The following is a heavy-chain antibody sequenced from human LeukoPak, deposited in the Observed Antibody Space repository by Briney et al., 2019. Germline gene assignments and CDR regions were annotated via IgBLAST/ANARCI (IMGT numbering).Heavy chain of an antibody. J-gene: IGHJ4*02. CDR3: ARDHRSSGWYAGGMGYFDY. CDR1: GGSISSSSYY. V-gene: IGHV4-39*07. Sequence: PSETLSLTCTVSGGSISSSSYYWGWIRQPPGKGLEWIGSIYYSGSTYYNPSLKSRVTISVDTSKNQFSLKLSSVTAADTAVYYCARDHRSSGWYAGGMGYFDYWGQGTLVTVSS. D-gene: IGHD6-19*01. CDR2: IYYSGST.